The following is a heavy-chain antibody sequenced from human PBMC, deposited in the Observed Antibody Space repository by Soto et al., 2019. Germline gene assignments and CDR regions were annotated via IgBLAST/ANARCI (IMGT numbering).Heavy chain of an antibody. CDR1: GFTFSSYA. Sequence: GGSLRLSCAASGFTFSSYAMSWVRQAPGKGLEWVSAISGSGGSTYYADSVKGRFTISRDNSKNTLYLQMNSLRAEDTAVYYCANQKTVAVVGTVYWGQGTLVTVSS. V-gene: IGHV3-23*01. CDR2: ISGSGGST. J-gene: IGHJ4*02. CDR3: ANQKTVAVVGTVY. D-gene: IGHD6-19*01.